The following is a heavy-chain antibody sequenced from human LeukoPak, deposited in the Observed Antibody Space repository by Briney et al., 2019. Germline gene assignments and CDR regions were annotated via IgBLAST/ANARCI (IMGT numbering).Heavy chain of an antibody. J-gene: IGHJ4*02. Sequence: GGSLRLSCAAPGFRFGDYWMTWARHIPGKGLEWVANIKQDGAEKHYAESVEGRFIISRDNAKNSLYLEMDSLKVEDTAVYYCARVGAWDLQRVFEYWGQGTLVTVSS. CDR2: IKQDGAEK. D-gene: IGHD1-26*01. V-gene: IGHV3-7*01. CDR3: ARVGAWDLQRVFEY. CDR1: GFRFGDYW.